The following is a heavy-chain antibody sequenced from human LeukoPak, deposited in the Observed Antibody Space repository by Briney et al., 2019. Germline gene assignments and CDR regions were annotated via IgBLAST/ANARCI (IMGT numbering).Heavy chain of an antibody. J-gene: IGHJ1*01. CDR2: IYYSGST. D-gene: IGHD6-13*01. Sequence: SETLSLTCTASGGSMSGYFWSWIRQPPGKGLEWIGYIYYSGSTNYNPSLKSRVTISVDTSKNQFSLKLSSVTAADTAVYYCARSITSSWDGDFQHWGQGTLVTVSS. CDR3: ARSITSSWDGDFQH. V-gene: IGHV4-59*01. CDR1: GGSMSGYF.